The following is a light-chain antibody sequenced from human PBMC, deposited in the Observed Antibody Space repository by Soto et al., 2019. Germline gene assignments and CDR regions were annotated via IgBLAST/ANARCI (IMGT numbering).Light chain of an antibody. CDR2: DAS. V-gene: IGKV1-33*01. CDR3: QQYDNLPSIT. CDR1: QDISNY. Sequence: DIQMTQSPSSLSASVGDRVTITCQASQDISNYLNWYQQKPGKAPKLLIYDASNLETGDPSRFSGSRSGTDFTFTISNLQPEDIATYYCQQYDNLPSITFGQGTRLEIK. J-gene: IGKJ5*01.